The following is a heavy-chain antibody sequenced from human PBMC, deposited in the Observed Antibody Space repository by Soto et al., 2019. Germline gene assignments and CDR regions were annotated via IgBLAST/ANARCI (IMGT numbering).Heavy chain of an antibody. V-gene: IGHV4-61*08. D-gene: IGHD2-15*01. CDR3: GRGSGVADVLFDY. J-gene: IGHJ4*02. CDR1: GDSISSGGYS. Sequence: PSETLSLTCAVSGDSISSGGYSWTWIRQPPGKGLEWIGYIYYSGSTSYNPSLKSRVTISVDTSKNQFSLKLSSVTAADTAVYCCGRGSGVADVLFDYWGQGTLVTVSS. CDR2: IYYSGST.